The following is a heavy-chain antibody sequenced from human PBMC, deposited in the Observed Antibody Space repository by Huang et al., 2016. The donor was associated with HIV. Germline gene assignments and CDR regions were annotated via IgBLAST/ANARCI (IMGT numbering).Heavy chain of an antibody. J-gene: IGHJ3*02. CDR1: GFTFSTYN. V-gene: IGHV3-48*01. CDR3: ARFGSYYYGSGSYLDAFDI. Sequence: EVQLMESGGGLVQPGGSLRLSCAASGFTFSTYNMTWVRQARGKGVEWVSDISSGSGSIYYADSGKGRFTSSRDNAKNSLYRQMNSLRAEDTAVYYCARFGSYYYGSGSYLDAFDIWGQGTMVTVSS. CDR2: ISSGSGSI. D-gene: IGHD3-10*01.